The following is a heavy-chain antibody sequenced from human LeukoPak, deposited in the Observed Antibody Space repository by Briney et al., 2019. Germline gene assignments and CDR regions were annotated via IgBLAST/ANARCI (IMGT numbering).Heavy chain of an antibody. V-gene: IGHV4-39*07. Sequence: SETLSLTCTVSGGSISSSSYYWGWIRQPPGKGLEWIGRIYYSGSTYYNPSLKSRVTISVDTSKNQFSLKLSAVTAADTAVYYCARGSEDSSGYYPYYFDYWGQGTLVTVSS. J-gene: IGHJ4*02. CDR1: GGSISSSSYY. CDR2: IYYSGST. CDR3: ARGSEDSSGYYPYYFDY. D-gene: IGHD3-22*01.